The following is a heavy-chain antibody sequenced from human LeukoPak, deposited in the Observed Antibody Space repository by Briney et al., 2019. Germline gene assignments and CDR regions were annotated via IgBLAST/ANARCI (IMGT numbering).Heavy chain of an antibody. Sequence: SETLSLTCTVSGGSISHYYWGCLRQPPGKGLEWIGHIHYSGSTNYNPPLKSRVTISVDTSKSQFSLKLNSVTAADTAVYYCARNNYDILTGYSTFDYWGQGTLVTVSS. V-gene: IGHV4-59*01. CDR1: GGSISHYY. CDR2: IHYSGST. D-gene: IGHD3-9*01. CDR3: ARNNYDILTGYSTFDY. J-gene: IGHJ4*02.